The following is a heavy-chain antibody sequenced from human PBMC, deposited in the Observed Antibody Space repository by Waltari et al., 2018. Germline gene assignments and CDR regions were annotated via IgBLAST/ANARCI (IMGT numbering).Heavy chain of an antibody. CDR2: LRNTGAT. Sequence: HVQLQESGPGLVRPSETLSLTCTVSGDFLGDDYWTWIRQAPGKGLEWIAYLRNTGATKCTPSLESRVTITAITSKKQFSLGPTSGTAADTAIKYCARLPKKYYDSLGWGFFDYWGQGILVTVSS. V-gene: IGHV4-59*08. CDR3: ARLPKKYYDSLGWGFFDY. CDR1: GDFLGDDY. D-gene: IGHD3-22*01. J-gene: IGHJ4*02.